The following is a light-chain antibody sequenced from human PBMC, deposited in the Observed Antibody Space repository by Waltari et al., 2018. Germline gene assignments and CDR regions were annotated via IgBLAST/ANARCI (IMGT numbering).Light chain of an antibody. CDR1: QGISSW. CDR3: QHYNSAPWT. J-gene: IGKJ1*01. CDR2: KAS. Sequence: DIQMTQSPSSLSASVGDRVTITCRASQGISSWLAWYQQKPEKAPKLLIYKASSLQSGVPSRFSGSGSGTDFTLTISSLEPEDVATYYCQHYNSAPWTFGQGTKVEI. V-gene: IGKV1D-16*01.